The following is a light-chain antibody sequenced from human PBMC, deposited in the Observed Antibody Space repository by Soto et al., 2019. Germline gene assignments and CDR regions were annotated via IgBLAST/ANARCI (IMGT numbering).Light chain of an antibody. CDR3: QQYANWPPWT. CDR1: QSVSSF. Sequence: EIVMTQSPATLSVSPGERATLSCRASQSVSSFLAWYQQKPGQAPRLLIYGASTRATGIPARFSGSGSGTELTLTLSSLQSEDFEVYYCQQYANWPPWTFGQGTKVEIK. J-gene: IGKJ1*01. V-gene: IGKV3-15*01. CDR2: GAS.